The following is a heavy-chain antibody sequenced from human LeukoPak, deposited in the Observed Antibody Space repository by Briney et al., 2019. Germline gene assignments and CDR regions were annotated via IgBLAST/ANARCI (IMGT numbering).Heavy chain of an antibody. V-gene: IGHV3-21*01. CDR2: ISSSSSYI. CDR1: GFTFSSYS. CDR3: ARDRDYGDYSIDY. J-gene: IGHJ4*02. D-gene: IGHD4-17*01. Sequence: GGSLRLSCAASGFTFSSYSMNWARQAPGKGLEWVSSISSSSSYIYYADSVKGRFTISRDNAKNSLYLQMNSLRAEDTAVYYCARDRDYGDYSIDYWGQGTLVTVSS.